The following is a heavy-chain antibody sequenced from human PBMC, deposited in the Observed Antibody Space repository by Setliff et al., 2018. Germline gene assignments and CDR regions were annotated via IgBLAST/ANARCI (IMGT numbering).Heavy chain of an antibody. CDR3: EIDRGTLKRTNYYFYGLDV. Sequence: ASVKVSCKASGYTFSDYYIHWVQQAPGKGLVWMGRVDPEDGETIHAGKFRGSVTITADKSTDTTYMERNSMPSEYTAVYYCEIDRGTLKRTNYYFYGLDVWGQGTTVTVSS. V-gene: IGHV1-69-2*01. J-gene: IGHJ6*02. CDR2: VDPEDGET. D-gene: IGHD3-10*01. CDR1: GYTFSDYY.